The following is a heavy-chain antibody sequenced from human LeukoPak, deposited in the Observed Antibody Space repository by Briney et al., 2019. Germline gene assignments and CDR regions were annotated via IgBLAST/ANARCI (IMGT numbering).Heavy chain of an antibody. D-gene: IGHD3-10*01. J-gene: IGHJ4*02. CDR3: AREKITMVRGVIGPNDY. CDR1: GFTFSDYY. CDR2: ISSSGSTI. V-gene: IGHV3-11*04. Sequence: GGSLRLSCAASGFTFSDYYMSWIRQAPGKGLEWVSYISSSGSTIYYADSVKGRFTISRDNAKNSLYLQMNSLRAEDTAVYYCAREKITMVRGVIGPNDYWGQGTLVTVSS.